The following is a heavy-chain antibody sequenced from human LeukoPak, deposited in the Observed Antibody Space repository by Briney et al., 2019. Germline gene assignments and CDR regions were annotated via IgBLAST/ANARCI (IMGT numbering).Heavy chain of an antibody. J-gene: IGHJ4*02. D-gene: IGHD1-26*01. Sequence: GGSLRLSCGASSFTFSSYVMSWVRQAPGKGLEWVSTVSTTGGSTYYADSVKGRFTISRDNSKDTLYLQMNSLRAEDTAVYYCARGVTNIVGVRFPFDHWGQGNLVTASS. CDR1: SFTFSSYV. V-gene: IGHV3-23*01. CDR3: ARGVTNIVGVRFPFDH. CDR2: VSTTGGST.